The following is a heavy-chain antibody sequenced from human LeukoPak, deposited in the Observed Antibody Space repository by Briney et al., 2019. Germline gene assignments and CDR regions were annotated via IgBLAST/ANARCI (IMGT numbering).Heavy chain of an antibody. CDR1: GFTVSNNY. CDR2: IYSRGST. CDR3: ARGERNPSAANWFDP. J-gene: IGHJ5*02. Sequence: GGSLRLSCAASGFTVSNNYMRWVRQAPGKGLEWVSSIYSRGSTSYVDSVKGRFTISRDNSKNTLFLQMNSLRVEDTAVYYCARGERNPSAANWFDPWGQGTLVTVSS. V-gene: IGHV3-66*03. D-gene: IGHD6-13*01.